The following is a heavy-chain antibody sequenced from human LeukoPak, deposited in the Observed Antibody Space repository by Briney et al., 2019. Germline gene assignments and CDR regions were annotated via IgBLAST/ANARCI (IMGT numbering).Heavy chain of an antibody. J-gene: IGHJ4*02. Sequence: GGSLRLSCAASGFTFSSYGMHWVRQAPGKGLEWVAFIRYDGSNKYYADSVKGRFTISRDNSKNTLYLQMNSLRAEDTAVYYCAKDGRYFYWLNWGDYWGQGTLVTVSS. CDR3: AKDGRYFYWLNWGDY. CDR1: GFTFSSYG. D-gene: IGHD3-9*01. V-gene: IGHV3-30*02. CDR2: IRYDGSNK.